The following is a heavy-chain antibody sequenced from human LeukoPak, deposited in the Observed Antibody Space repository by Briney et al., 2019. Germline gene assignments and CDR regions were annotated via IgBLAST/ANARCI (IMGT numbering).Heavy chain of an antibody. CDR2: INPSGGST. V-gene: IGHV1-46*01. CDR3: ARWTTTYLDY. J-gene: IGHJ4*02. D-gene: IGHD4-11*01. CDR1: GYTFTSYY. Sequence: ASVKVSCKASGYTFTSYYIHWVRQAPGQGLEWVGIINPSGGSTTYGQKFQGRVTMTRDTSTNTVYMELSSLRSEDSAVYYCARWTTTYLDYWGQGTLVTVSS.